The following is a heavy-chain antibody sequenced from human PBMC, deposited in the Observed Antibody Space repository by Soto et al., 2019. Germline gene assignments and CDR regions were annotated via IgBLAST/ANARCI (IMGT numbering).Heavy chain of an antibody. Sequence: QVQLVQSGAEVKKPGASVKVSCKASGYTFTSYYMHWVRQAPGQGLEWMGIINPSGGSTSYAQKFQGRVTMTRDTSTSRVYMELSSLRSEDTAVYYCARGGEGHCSGGSCYSADYWGQGTLVTVSS. CDR3: ARGGEGHCSGGSCYSADY. D-gene: IGHD2-15*01. V-gene: IGHV1-46*01. CDR2: INPSGGST. CDR1: GYTFTSYY. J-gene: IGHJ4*02.